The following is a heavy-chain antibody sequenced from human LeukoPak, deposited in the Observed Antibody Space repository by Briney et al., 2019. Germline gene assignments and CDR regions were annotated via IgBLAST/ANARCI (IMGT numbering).Heavy chain of an antibody. CDR1: GYTFTGYY. D-gene: IGHD3-3*01. V-gene: IGHV1-2*02. J-gene: IGHJ6*04. CDR2: INPNSGGT. Sequence: ASVKVSCKASGYTFTGYYMHWVRQAPGQGLEWMGWINPNSGGTNYAQKFQGRVTMTRDTSISTAYMELSRLRSDDTAVYYCARDLRAIFGEVTPPPMGMDVWGKETTVTVSS. CDR3: ARDLRAIFGEVTPPPMGMDV.